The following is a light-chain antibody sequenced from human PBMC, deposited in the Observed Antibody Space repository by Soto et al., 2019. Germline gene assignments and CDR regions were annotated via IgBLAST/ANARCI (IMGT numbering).Light chain of an antibody. CDR3: QQYYSYPRT. V-gene: IGKV1-8*01. Sequence: AIRMTQSPSSFSASTGDRVTITCRASQGISSYLAGYQQKPGKAPKRLIYAASTLQSGVPSRFSGSGSGTDFTLTNSCLQSEDFATYDCQQYYSYPRTFGQGTKVEIK. CDR2: AAS. J-gene: IGKJ1*01. CDR1: QGISSY.